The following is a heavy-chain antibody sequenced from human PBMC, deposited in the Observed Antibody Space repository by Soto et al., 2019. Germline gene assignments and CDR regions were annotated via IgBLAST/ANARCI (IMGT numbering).Heavy chain of an antibody. CDR2: IYYSGST. CDR3: ARGERYYYGMDV. D-gene: IGHD3-16*02. J-gene: IGHJ6*02. CDR1: GGSISSYY. Sequence: SETLSLTCTVSGGSISSYYWSWIRQPPGKGLEWIGYIYYSGSTNYNPSLKSRVTISVDTSKNQFSLQLNAVTAADTAVYYCARGERYYYGMDVWGQGTTVTVSS. V-gene: IGHV4-59*01.